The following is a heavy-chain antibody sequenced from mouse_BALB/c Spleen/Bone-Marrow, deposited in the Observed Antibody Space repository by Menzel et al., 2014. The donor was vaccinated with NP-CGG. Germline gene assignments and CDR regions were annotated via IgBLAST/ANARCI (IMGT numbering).Heavy chain of an antibody. D-gene: IGHD1-1*01. CDR3: TRKLPAMDY. J-gene: IGHJ4*01. CDR2: IYPGNNDT. CDR1: GYSFTTFW. Sequence: EVKVEESGTVLARPGASVKMSWKASGYSFTTFWMHWVKQRPGQGLEWIGAIYPGNNDTSYNQKFKGKAKLTAVTSASAAYMELSSLTNEDSAVYYCTRKLPAMDYWGQGTSLTVSS. V-gene: IGHV1-5*01.